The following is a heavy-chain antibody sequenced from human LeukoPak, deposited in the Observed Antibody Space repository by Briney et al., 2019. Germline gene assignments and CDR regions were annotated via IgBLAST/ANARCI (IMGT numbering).Heavy chain of an antibody. CDR1: GGSFSGYY. CDR2: INHSGST. Sequence: SETLSLTCAVYGGSFSGYYWSWIRQPPGNGLEWIGEINHSGSTNYNPSLKSRVTISVDTSKNQFSLKLSSVTAADTAVYYCARGKTVFDYWGQGTLVTVSS. D-gene: IGHD4-11*01. CDR3: ARGKTVFDY. J-gene: IGHJ4*02. V-gene: IGHV4-34*01.